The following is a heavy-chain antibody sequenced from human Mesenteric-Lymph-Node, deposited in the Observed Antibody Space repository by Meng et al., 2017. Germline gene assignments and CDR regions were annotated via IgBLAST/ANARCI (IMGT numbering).Heavy chain of an antibody. CDR1: GYTFTSYG. CDR3: ARVVTGGSYEGSFDY. J-gene: IGHJ4*02. D-gene: IGHD1-26*01. V-gene: IGHV1-18*01. Sequence: ASVMVSCKASGYTFTSYGISWVRQAHGQGLEWMGWISPYNGNTNYAQKLQGRVTMNTDTSMTTAYMELRSLRSDDTAVYYCARVVTGGSYEGSFDYWGQGTLVTVSS. CDR2: ISPYNGNT.